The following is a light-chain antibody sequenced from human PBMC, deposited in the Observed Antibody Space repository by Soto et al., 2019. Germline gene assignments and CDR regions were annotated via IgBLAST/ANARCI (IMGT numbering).Light chain of an antibody. CDR3: SSYTASSTGV. CDR1: SSDIGGYKY. J-gene: IGLJ3*02. CDR2: EVI. V-gene: IGLV2-14*01. Sequence: QSALTQPASLSGSPGQSITISCTGTSSDIGGYKYVSWYQQHPGKAPKLIIYEVINRPSGVSNRFSGSKSGNTASLTISGLQAEDEADYHCSSYTASSTGVFGGGTKLTVL.